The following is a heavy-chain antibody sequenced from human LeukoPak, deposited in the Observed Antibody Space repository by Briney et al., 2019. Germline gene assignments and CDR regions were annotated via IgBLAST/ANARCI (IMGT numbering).Heavy chain of an antibody. CDR1: GFTFSNAW. CDR3: AKETGYSYGPTFDY. Sequence: GGSLRLSCAASGFTFSNAWMSWVRQAPGKGLEWVGRIKSKTDGGTTDYAAPVKGRFTISRDDSKNTLYPQMNSLKTEDTAVYYCAKETGYSYGPTFDYWGQGTLVTVSS. J-gene: IGHJ4*02. V-gene: IGHV3-15*01. CDR2: IKSKTDGGTT. D-gene: IGHD5-18*01.